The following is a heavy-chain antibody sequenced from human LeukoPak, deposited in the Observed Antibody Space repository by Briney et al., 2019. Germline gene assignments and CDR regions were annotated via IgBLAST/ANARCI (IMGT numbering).Heavy chain of an antibody. CDR2: INPSGGSP. CDR3: VRDGGSHDFDY. Sequence: GASVKVFCKASVYTFTSYYMHWVRQAPGQGLEWMAIINPSGGSPTYAQKFQGRVTMTSDTSTSAVYVELSSLRSEDTAVYYCVRDGGSHDFDYWGQGTLVTVSS. D-gene: IGHD2-15*01. CDR1: VYTFTSYY. V-gene: IGHV1-46*01. J-gene: IGHJ4*02.